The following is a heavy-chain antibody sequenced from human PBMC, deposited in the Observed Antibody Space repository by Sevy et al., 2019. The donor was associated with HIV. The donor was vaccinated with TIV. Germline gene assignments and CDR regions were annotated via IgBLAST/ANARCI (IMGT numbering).Heavy chain of an antibody. J-gene: IGHJ6*03. Sequence: ASVKVSCKASGYTFTSYGISWVRQAPGQGLEWMGWISAYNGNTNYAQKLQGRVTMTTDTSTSTAYMELRSLGSDDTAVYYCARDAYSSSWYYYYYYYYMDVWGKGTTVTVSS. CDR3: ARDAYSSSWYYYYYYYYMDV. CDR2: ISAYNGNT. V-gene: IGHV1-18*01. CDR1: GYTFTSYG. D-gene: IGHD6-13*01.